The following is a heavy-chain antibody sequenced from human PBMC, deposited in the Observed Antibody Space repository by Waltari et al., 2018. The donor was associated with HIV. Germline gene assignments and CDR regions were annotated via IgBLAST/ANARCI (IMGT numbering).Heavy chain of an antibody. J-gene: IGHJ4*02. CDR3: ARGESVSVSNIPPGYRFDL. V-gene: IGHV1-2*06. CDR1: GYSFTAYY. Sequence: QVQLVQSGAELKTPGASVEFSCRASGYSFTAYYIHWVRQAPGQGPQWMERINPSSGCTNRPLTFQGRITMTRDTSSGAVCTELRGLKFNDTALYYCARGESVSVSNIPPGYRFDLWGQGTLITVSS. CDR2: INPSSGCT. D-gene: IGHD2-15*01.